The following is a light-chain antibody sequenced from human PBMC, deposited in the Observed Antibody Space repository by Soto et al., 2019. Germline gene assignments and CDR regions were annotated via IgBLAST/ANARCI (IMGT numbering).Light chain of an antibody. Sequence: QPVLTQPPSASGTPGQRVTISCSGSNSNIGSNTVNWYQHLPGTAPKLLIYSDNQRPSGVPDRFSGSKSGTSASLAISGLQSEDEADYYCATWDDSLNGWVFGGGTKLTVL. CDR2: SDN. CDR3: ATWDDSLNGWV. J-gene: IGLJ3*02. CDR1: NSNIGSNT. V-gene: IGLV1-44*01.